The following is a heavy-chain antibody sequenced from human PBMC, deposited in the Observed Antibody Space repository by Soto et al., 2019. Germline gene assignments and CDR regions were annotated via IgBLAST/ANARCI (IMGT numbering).Heavy chain of an antibody. J-gene: IGHJ3*01. V-gene: IGHV4-31*03. CDR1: GGSISSGGHY. Sequence: QVQLQESGPGLVKPSQTLSLTCTVSGGSISSGGHYWSLIRQHPGKGLEWIGYIYYSGSTYYNPSLKSRVTISVDTSKNQFSLKLSSVTAADTAVYYCARGGGTMVRGVIGPWGQRTMVTVSS. CDR3: ARGGGTMVRGVIGP. D-gene: IGHD3-10*01. CDR2: IYYSGST.